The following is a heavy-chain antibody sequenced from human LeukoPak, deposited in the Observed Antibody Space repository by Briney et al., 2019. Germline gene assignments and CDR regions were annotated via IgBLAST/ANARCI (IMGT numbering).Heavy chain of an antibody. J-gene: IGHJ4*02. D-gene: IGHD1-26*01. CDR2: ISYDGSNK. CDR3: AKDLRSGNYATRFDY. CDR1: GFTFSSHV. Sequence: GSLRHSYSASGFTFSSHVMHEVGQGSGKRLEWGAVISYDGSNKYYADSVKGRFTISRDNSKNTLYLQMNSLRAEDTAVYYCAKDLRSGNYATRFDYWGQGTLVTVSS. V-gene: IGHV3-30*18.